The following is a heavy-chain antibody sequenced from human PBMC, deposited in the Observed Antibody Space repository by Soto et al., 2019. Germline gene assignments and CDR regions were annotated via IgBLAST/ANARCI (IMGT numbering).Heavy chain of an antibody. J-gene: IGHJ6*02. CDR1: GFSLSTSGVG. V-gene: IGHV2-5*02. Sequence: QITLKESGPMLVKPTQTLTLTCTFSGFSLSTSGVGVGWIRQPPGKALEWLALIYWDDDKRYSPSLKSRLTITKDTSKNQVVLTMPTLDPVDTATYYCQHKIIAAAWGDGMDFCGQGTTVTVSS. CDR2: IYWDDDK. D-gene: IGHD6-13*01. CDR3: QHKIIAAAWGDGMDF.